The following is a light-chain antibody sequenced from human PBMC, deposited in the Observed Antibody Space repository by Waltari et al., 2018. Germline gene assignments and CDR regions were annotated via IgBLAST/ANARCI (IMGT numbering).Light chain of an antibody. CDR3: SSYGGSNKLL. V-gene: IGLV2-8*01. J-gene: IGLJ2*01. Sequence: QSALTQPPSASGSPGQSVTISCTGTSTDVGSYNYVSWYQLHPGKSHKLMIFEVNKRPSGVPDRFFGFKSGNTASLTVSGLQPEDEADYYCSSYGGSNKLLFGGGTRLTVL. CDR1: STDVGSYNY. CDR2: EVN.